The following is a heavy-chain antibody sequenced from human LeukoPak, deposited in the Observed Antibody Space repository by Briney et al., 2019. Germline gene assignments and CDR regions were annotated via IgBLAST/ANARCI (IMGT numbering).Heavy chain of an antibody. V-gene: IGHV4-34*01. CDR1: GGSFSGYY. Sequence: SETLSLTCAVYGGSFSGYYWSWIRQPPGKGLEWIGEMDHSGSTNYNPSLKSRVTISVDTSKNQFSLKLSSVTAADTAVYYCARDRYSYGLEYYFDYWGQGTLVTVSS. CDR3: ARDRYSYGLEYYFDY. CDR2: MDHSGST. J-gene: IGHJ4*02. D-gene: IGHD5-18*01.